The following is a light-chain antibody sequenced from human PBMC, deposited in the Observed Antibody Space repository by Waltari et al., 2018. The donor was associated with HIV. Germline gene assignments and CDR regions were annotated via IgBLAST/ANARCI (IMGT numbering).Light chain of an antibody. V-gene: IGLV2-23*02. J-gene: IGLJ2*01. CDR3: CSYAGSSTLV. Sequence: QSALTQPASVSGSPGQSITISCTGTSLGVGGSTYVSWYQQHPGKAPKLMRYDVSKRPSGVSNRFSGSKSGNTASLTISGLQAEDEADYYCCSYAGSSTLVFGGGTKLTVL. CDR2: DVS. CDR1: SLGVGGSTY.